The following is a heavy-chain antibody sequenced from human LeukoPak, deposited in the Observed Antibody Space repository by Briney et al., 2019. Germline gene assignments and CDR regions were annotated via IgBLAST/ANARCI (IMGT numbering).Heavy chain of an antibody. V-gene: IGHV3-53*01. D-gene: IGHD2-21*02. CDR1: GFTVSSNS. CDR3: ARRAGADSHPYDY. CDR2: IYSDNT. Sequence: PGGSLRLSCTVSGFTVSSNSMSWVRQAPGTGLEWVSFIYSDNTHYSDSVTALITISSDNSNTTLYHLMNSLRAEDTAVYYCARRAGADSHPYDYWGQGTLVTVSS. J-gene: IGHJ4*02.